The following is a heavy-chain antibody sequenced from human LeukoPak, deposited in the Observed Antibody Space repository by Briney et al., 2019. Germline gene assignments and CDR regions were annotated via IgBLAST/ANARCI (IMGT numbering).Heavy chain of an antibody. D-gene: IGHD2-2*01. J-gene: IGHJ6*03. Sequence: ASVKVSCKASGYTFTGYYMHWVRQAPGQGLEWMGWINPNSGGTNYAQKFQGRVTMTRDTSISTAYMELSRLRSDDTAVYYCARTGCSSTSCLHYYYYMDVWGKGTTVTVSS. CDR2: INPNSGGT. CDR3: ARTGCSSTSCLHYYYYMDV. V-gene: IGHV1-2*02. CDR1: GYTFTGYY.